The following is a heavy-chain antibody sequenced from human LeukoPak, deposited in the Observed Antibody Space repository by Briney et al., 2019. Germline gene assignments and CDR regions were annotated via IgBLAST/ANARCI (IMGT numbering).Heavy chain of an antibody. CDR3: ARVVAEGVWGRFDPGLDY. Sequence: GGSLRLSCAASGFTLSNYGMHWVRQAPGKGLEWVAFIRYDGTNKYYADSVKDRFTISRDNSKNTLYLQMNSLRAEDTAVYYCARVVAEGVWGRFDPGLDYWGQGTLVTVSS. V-gene: IGHV3-30*02. D-gene: IGHD3-16*01. CDR1: GFTLSNYG. J-gene: IGHJ4*02. CDR2: IRYDGTNK.